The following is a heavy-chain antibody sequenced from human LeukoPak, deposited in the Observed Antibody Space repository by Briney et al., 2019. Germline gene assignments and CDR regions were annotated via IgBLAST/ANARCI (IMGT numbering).Heavy chain of an antibody. CDR3: ARDLPSSSSRQWDY. J-gene: IGHJ4*02. CDR2: ISAYNGNT. Sequence: ASVKVSCKASGGTFSSYAISWVRQAPGQGLEWMGWISAYNGNTNYAQKLQGRVTMTTDTSTSTAYMEPRSLRSDDTAVYYCARDLPSSSSRQWDYWGQGTLVTVSS. V-gene: IGHV1-18*01. CDR1: GGTFSSYA. D-gene: IGHD6-6*01.